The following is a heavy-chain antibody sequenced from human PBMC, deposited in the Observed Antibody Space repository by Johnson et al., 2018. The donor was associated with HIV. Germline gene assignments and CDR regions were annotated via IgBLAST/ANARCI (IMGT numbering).Heavy chain of an antibody. J-gene: IGHJ3*02. CDR1: GFTFDDYG. D-gene: IGHD1-26*01. CDR2: INWDGGSK. CDR3: ARAAAATKGNAFDI. Sequence: MQLVESGGGVVRPGGSLRLSCEASGFTFDDYGMSWVRQGPGKGLEWVYGINWDGGSKDYEDPVKGRFTISIENGKNSLYLQMNSLRAEDTALYYCARAAAATKGNAFDIWGQGTMVTVS. V-gene: IGHV3-20*04.